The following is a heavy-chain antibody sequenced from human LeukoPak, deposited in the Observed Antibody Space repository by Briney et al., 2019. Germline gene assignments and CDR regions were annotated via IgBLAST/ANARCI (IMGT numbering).Heavy chain of an antibody. D-gene: IGHD3-22*01. CDR2: ISSSSSYI. V-gene: IGHV3-21*01. J-gene: IGHJ5*02. CDR1: GFTFSSYS. Sequence: GGSLRLSXAASGFTFSSYSMNWVRQAPGKGLEWVSSISSSSSYIYYADSVKGRFTISRDNAKNSLYLQMNSLRAEDTAVYYCARGTRNGVVVITAWGQGTLVTVSS. CDR3: ARGTRNGVVVITA.